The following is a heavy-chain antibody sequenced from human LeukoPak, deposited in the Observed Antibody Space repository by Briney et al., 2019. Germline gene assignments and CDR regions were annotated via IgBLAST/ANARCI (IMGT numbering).Heavy chain of an antibody. D-gene: IGHD2-15*01. V-gene: IGHV5-51*01. CDR2: IWPADSDI. CDR3: ARYYCSGGNCPTYFDS. CDR1: GYSFSSQW. Sequence: GESLKISCKGSGYSFSSQWIGWVRQMPGKGLEWMGIIWPADSDIRYNPSFQGQVTISADKSISTAYLPWSSLKASDTAMYYCARYYCSGGNCPTYFDSWGPGTLVTVSS. J-gene: IGHJ4*02.